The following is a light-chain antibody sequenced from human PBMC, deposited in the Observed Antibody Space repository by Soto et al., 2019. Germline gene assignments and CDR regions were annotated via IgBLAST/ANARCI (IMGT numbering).Light chain of an antibody. V-gene: IGKV3-15*01. CDR3: QQRSNWPWT. Sequence: EIVMTQSPATLSVSPGERATLSCRASQNVRSNLAWYQQKPGQAPRLLIYGASTRATGIPARFSGSGSGTDFTLTISSLEPEDFAVYYCQQRSNWPWTFGQGTKVDSK. J-gene: IGKJ1*01. CDR2: GAS. CDR1: QNVRSN.